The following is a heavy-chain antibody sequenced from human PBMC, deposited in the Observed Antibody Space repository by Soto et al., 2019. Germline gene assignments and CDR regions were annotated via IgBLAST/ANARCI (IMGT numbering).Heavy chain of an antibody. CDR1: GGSFSGYY. CDR3: ARGNGQWLVDDAFDI. J-gene: IGHJ3*02. D-gene: IGHD6-19*01. CDR2: INHSGST. Sequence: SETLSLTCAVYGGSFSGYYWSWIRQPPGKGLEWIGEINHSGSTNYNPSLKSRVTISVDTSKNQFSLKLSSVTAADTAVYYCARGNGQWLVDDAFDIWGQGTMVSVSS. V-gene: IGHV4-34*01.